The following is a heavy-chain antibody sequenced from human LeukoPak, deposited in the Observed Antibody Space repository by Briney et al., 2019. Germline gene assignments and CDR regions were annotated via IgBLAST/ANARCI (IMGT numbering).Heavy chain of an antibody. V-gene: IGHV4-59*01. CDR2: IYYSGST. CDR3: ARGSSYYDSSGAFDY. J-gene: IGHJ4*02. Sequence: SETLSLTCTVSGGSIGPYYWSWIRQPPGKGLEWIGYIYYSGSTNYNPSLKNRVPMSVDTSKNQFSLKLNSVTAADTAVHYCARGSSYYDSSGAFDYWGQGTLVTVSS. D-gene: IGHD3-22*01. CDR1: GGSIGPYY.